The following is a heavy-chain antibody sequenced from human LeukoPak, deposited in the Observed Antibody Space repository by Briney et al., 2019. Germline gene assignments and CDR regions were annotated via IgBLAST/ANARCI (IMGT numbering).Heavy chain of an antibody. CDR2: ISGSGGST. D-gene: IGHD5-24*01. CDR1: GFSFSSFS. CDR3: ARAGEMRYMDV. J-gene: IGHJ6*03. V-gene: IGHV3-23*01. Sequence: GGSLRLSCAASGFSFSSFSMNWVRQAPGKGLEWVSAISGSGGSTYYADSVKGRFTISRDNSKNTLYLQMNSLRAEDTAVYYCARAGEMRYMDVWGKGTAVAVSS.